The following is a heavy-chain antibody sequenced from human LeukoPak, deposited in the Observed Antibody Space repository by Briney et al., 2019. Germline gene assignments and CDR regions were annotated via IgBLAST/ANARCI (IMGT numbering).Heavy chain of an antibody. CDR1: GFTFSSYA. Sequence: PGGSLRLSCAASGFTFSSYAMSWVRQAPGKGLEWVSAISGSGGSTYYADSVKGRFTISRDNSKNTLYLQMNSLRAEDTAVYYCAKEFGYSSGWPRNYYYYMDVWGKGTTVTVSS. V-gene: IGHV3-23*01. D-gene: IGHD6-19*01. CDR3: AKEFGYSSGWPRNYYYYMDV. CDR2: ISGSGGST. J-gene: IGHJ6*03.